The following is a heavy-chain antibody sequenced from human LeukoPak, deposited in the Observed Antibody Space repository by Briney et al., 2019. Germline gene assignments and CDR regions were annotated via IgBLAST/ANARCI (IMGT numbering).Heavy chain of an antibody. V-gene: IGHV5-51*01. J-gene: IGHJ4*02. Sequence: GESLKISCKGSGYSFTSYWIGWVRQMPGKGXXXXGIIYPGDSDTRYSPSFQGQVTISADKSISTAYLQWSSLKASDTAMYYCARHRGPGYSSCDYWGQGTLVTVSS. CDR2: IYPGDSDT. CDR3: ARHRGPGYSSCDY. CDR1: GYSFTSYW. D-gene: IGHD5-18*01.